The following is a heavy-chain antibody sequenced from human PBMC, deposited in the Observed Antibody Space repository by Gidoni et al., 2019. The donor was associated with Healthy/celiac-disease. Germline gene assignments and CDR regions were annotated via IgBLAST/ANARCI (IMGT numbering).Heavy chain of an antibody. D-gene: IGHD2-21*01. CDR2: ISSSSSTI. CDR3: ARASVLLPEVDYYYYGMDV. V-gene: IGHV3-48*02. Sequence: EVQLVESGGGLVQPGGSLSLSCAASGFPFSSSTLNWVRQAPGKGLEWVSYISSSSSTIYYADSVKGRFTISRDNAKNSLYLQMNSLRDEDTAVYYCARASVLLPEVDYYYYGMDVWGQGTTVTVSS. CDR1: GFPFSSST. J-gene: IGHJ6*02.